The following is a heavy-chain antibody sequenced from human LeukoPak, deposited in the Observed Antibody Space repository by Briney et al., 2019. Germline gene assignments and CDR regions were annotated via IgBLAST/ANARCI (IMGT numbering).Heavy chain of an antibody. CDR2: ISSSSSYI. J-gene: IGHJ4*02. D-gene: IGHD4-4*01. CDR1: GFTFSSYS. Sequence: GGSLRLSCAASGFTFSSYSMNWVRQAPGEGLEWVSSISSSSSYIFYADSVKGRFTISRDNAKNSLYLQMNSLRAEDTAVYYCARDYSNYGFDYWGQGTLVTVSS. V-gene: IGHV3-21*01. CDR3: ARDYSNYGFDY.